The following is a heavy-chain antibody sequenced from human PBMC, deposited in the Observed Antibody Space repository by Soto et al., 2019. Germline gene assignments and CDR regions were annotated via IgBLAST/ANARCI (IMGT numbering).Heavy chain of an antibody. CDR2: VYRNGGA. J-gene: IGHJ4*02. V-gene: IGHV4-34*01. Sequence: SDTLSLTCTVSGGGDYWSWVRQPPGKGLEWIGQVYRNGGANYNPSLKSRVTISVDKSKSHISLNLSSVAAADTAVYYCAQHGGYSLDYWGQGTQVTVSS. CDR3: AQHGGYSLDY. D-gene: IGHD3-22*01. CDR1: GGGDY.